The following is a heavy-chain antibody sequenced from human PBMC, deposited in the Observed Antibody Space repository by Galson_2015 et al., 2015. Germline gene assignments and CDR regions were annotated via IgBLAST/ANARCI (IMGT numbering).Heavy chain of an antibody. CDR1: GGTFSSYA. Sequence: CKASGGTFSSYAISWVRQAPGQGLEWMGGIIPIFGTANYAQKFQGRVTITADESTSTAYMELSSLRSEDTAVYYCARRVPYSSGWGGPYFDYWGQGTLVTVSS. V-gene: IGHV1-69*01. CDR2: IIPIFGTA. CDR3: ARRVPYSSGWGGPYFDY. D-gene: IGHD6-19*01. J-gene: IGHJ4*02.